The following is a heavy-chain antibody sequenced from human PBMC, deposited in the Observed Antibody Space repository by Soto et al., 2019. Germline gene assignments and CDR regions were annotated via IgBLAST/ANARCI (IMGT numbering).Heavy chain of an antibody. CDR1: GFTFSSYA. Sequence: GGSLRLSCAASGFTFSSYAMHWVRQAPGKGLEWVAVISYDGSNKYYADSVKGRFTISRDNSKNTLYLQMNSLRAEDTAVYYCARDLGYGSGSYQPDYWGQGTLVTVSS. D-gene: IGHD3-10*01. CDR3: ARDLGYGSGSYQPDY. V-gene: IGHV3-30*04. J-gene: IGHJ4*02. CDR2: ISYDGSNK.